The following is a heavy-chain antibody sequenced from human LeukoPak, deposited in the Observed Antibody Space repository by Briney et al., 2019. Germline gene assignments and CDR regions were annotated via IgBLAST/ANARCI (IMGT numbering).Heavy chain of an antibody. CDR3: ARVTLVTEYYFDY. CDR1: GFTFSSYS. J-gene: IGHJ4*02. D-gene: IGHD2-21*02. Sequence: PGGSLRLSCAASGFTFSSYSMNWIRQAPGKGLEWVSSISSSSSYIYYADSVKGRFTISRDNAKNSLYLQMNSLRAEDTAVYYCARVTLVTEYYFDYWGQGTLVTVSS. CDR2: ISSSSSYI. V-gene: IGHV3-21*01.